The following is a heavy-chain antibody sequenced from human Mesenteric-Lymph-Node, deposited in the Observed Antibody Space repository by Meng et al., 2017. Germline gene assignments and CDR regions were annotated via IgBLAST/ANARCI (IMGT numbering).Heavy chain of an antibody. Sequence: QVQLVQSGAEVKNPGASVQVPCKTSGYSFTTYGIHWVRQAPGQSLEWMGWVNAASGNTRYSQKFQDRVTINRDTSASSAYMEVSSLRSEDTAVYYCAKSSLHAGTLYFDSWGQGTLVTVSS. CDR1: GYSFTTYG. CDR2: VNAASGNT. J-gene: IGHJ4*02. V-gene: IGHV1-3*01. CDR3: AKSSLHAGTLYFDS. D-gene: IGHD2-21*02.